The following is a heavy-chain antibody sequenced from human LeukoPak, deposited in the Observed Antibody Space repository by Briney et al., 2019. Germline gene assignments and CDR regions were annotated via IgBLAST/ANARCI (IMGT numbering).Heavy chain of an antibody. J-gene: IGHJ3*02. Sequence: ASVKVSCKASGYTFTGYYMHWVRQAPGQGLEWMGWINPNSGGTNYAQKFQGWVTMTRDTSISTAYMELSRLRSDDTAVYYCARDITGTTGLGVDAFDIWGQGTEVIVSS. CDR1: GYTFTGYY. CDR3: ARDITGTTGLGVDAFDI. V-gene: IGHV1-2*04. D-gene: IGHD1-20*01. CDR2: INPNSGGT.